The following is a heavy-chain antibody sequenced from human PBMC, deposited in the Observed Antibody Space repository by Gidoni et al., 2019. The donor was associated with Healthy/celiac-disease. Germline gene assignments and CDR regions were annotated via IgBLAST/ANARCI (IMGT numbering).Heavy chain of an antibody. D-gene: IGHD2-2*01. J-gene: IGHJ6*03. V-gene: IGHV4-34*01. CDR3: ATKRGGTTSYYYYYIDV. CDR1: GGSFSGYY. Sequence: QVQLQQCGAGLLKPSETLSLTCPVYGGSFSGYYWSWIRQPPGKGLEWIGEINHSGSTNYNPSLKKRVTISVDTSKNQFSLQLCSVTAADTAVYYCATKRGGTTSYYYYYIDVWGKGTTVTVSS. CDR2: INHSGST.